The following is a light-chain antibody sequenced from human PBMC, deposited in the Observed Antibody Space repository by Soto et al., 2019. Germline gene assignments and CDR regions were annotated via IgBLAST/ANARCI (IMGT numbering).Light chain of an antibody. CDR2: ATS. Sequence: DIQLTQSPSFLSASVEDRVTITCRASQGISGYLAWYQQTPGKAPNLLIYATSTLQSGVPSRFSGSGSGTEFTLTISSLQPEDFATYYCQQLNSYPMYTFGQGTKVDIK. V-gene: IGKV1-9*01. CDR1: QGISGY. CDR3: QQLNSYPMYT. J-gene: IGKJ2*01.